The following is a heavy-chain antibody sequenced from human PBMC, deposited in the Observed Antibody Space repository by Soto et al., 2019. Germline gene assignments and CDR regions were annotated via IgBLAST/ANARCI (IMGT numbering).Heavy chain of an antibody. J-gene: IGHJ4*02. CDR1: GFTFSSYG. CDR2: IWYDGSNK. CDR3: ARDLPSDSSGYSFDY. D-gene: IGHD3-22*01. V-gene: IGHV3-33*01. Sequence: GGSLRLSCAASGFTFSSYGMHWVRQAPGKGLEWVAVIWYDGSNKYYADSVKGRFTISRDNSKNTLYLQMNSLRAEDTAVYYCARDLPSDSSGYSFDYWGQGTLVTVSS.